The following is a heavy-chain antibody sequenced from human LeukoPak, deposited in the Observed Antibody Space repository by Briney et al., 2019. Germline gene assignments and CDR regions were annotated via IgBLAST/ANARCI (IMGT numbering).Heavy chain of an antibody. J-gene: IGHJ4*02. CDR1: GFTFSSYG. Sequence: PGGSLRLSCAASGFTFSSYGMHWVRQAPGKGLEWVAVIWYDGSNKYYADSVKGRFTISRDNSKYTLYLQMNSLRAEDTAVYYCARGPLYSSSWYGVDYWGQGTLVTVSP. CDR3: ARGPLYSSSWYGVDY. D-gene: IGHD6-13*01. CDR2: IWYDGSNK. V-gene: IGHV3-33*01.